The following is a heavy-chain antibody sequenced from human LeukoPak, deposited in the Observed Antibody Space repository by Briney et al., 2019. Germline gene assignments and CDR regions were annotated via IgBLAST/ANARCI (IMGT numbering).Heavy chain of an antibody. D-gene: IGHD6-6*01. J-gene: IGHJ4*02. V-gene: IGHV3-7*05. CDR2: IKQDGSEE. Sequence: GGSLRLSCAASGFTFSSYRMSWVRQAPGKGLEWVAHIKQDGSEEYYVDPVKGRFTISRDNAKNSLYLQMNSLRAEDTAVYYCARHIRGSSSSCFDYWGQGTLVTVSS. CDR3: ARHIRGSSSSCFDY. CDR1: GFTFSSYR.